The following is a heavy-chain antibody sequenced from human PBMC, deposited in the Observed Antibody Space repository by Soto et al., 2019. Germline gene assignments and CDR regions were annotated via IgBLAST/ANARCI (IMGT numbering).Heavy chain of an antibody. J-gene: IGHJ5*02. CDR3: ARDQGGYGSGSYYKPYWFDP. CDR1: GFTFSDYY. Sequence: QVQLVESGGGLVKPGGSLRLSCAASGFTFSDYYMSWIRQAPGKGLEWVSYISSSGSTIYYADSVKGRLTISRDNAKNSLYLQMNSLRAEDTAVYYCARDQGGYGSGSYYKPYWFDPWGQGTLVTVSS. V-gene: IGHV3-11*01. D-gene: IGHD3-10*01. CDR2: ISSSGSTI.